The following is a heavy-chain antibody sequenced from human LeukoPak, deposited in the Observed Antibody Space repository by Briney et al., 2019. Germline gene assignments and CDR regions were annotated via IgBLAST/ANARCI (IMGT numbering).Heavy chain of an antibody. D-gene: IGHD6-13*01. J-gene: IGHJ3*02. Sequence: PGRSLRLSCAASGFTFSSYGMHWVRQAPGKGLEWVAVISYDGSNKYYADSVKGRFTISRDNSKNTLYLQMNSLRAEDTAVYYCAKDLQPLDAAAGKDAFDIWGQGTMVTVSS. CDR2: ISYDGSNK. CDR1: GFTFSSYG. CDR3: AKDLQPLDAAAGKDAFDI. V-gene: IGHV3-30*18.